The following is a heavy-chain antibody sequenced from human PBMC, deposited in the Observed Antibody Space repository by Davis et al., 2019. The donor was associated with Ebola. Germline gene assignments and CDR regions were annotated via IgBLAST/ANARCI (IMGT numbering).Heavy chain of an antibody. J-gene: IGHJ4*02. D-gene: IGHD5-12*01. CDR2: ISAYDGNT. CDR3: ARVFGEIVATNFDF. CDR1: GYTSTSYG. Sequence: AASVTVPCKASGYTSTSYGITWARQAPGQGLEWMGWISAYDGNTNYVQKLQGRVTMTTDTSTNTAYLGLRSLRSDDTAVYYCARVFGEIVATNFDFWGQGTLVTVSS. V-gene: IGHV1-18*04.